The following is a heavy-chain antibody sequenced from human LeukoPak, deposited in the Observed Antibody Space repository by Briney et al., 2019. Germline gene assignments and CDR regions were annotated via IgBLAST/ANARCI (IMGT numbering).Heavy chain of an antibody. J-gene: IGHJ4*02. V-gene: IGHV1-8*01. CDR2: MNPNSGNT. CDR1: GYTFTSYD. CDR3: ARETGYYGSGSYYKSLYFDY. Sequence: ASVKVSCKASGYTFTSYDINWVRQATGQGLEWMGWMNPNSGNTGYAQKFQGRVTMTRNTSISTAYMELSSLRSEDTAVYYCARETGYYGSGSYYKSLYFDYWGQGTLVTVSS. D-gene: IGHD3-10*01.